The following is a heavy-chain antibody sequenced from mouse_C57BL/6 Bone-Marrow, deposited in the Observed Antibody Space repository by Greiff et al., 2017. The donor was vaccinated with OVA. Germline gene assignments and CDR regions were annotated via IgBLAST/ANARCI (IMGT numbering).Heavy chain of an antibody. D-gene: IGHD1-1*02. Sequence: EVQLQQSGAELVRPGASVKLSCTASGFNIKDYYMHWVKQRPEQGLEWIGRIDPEDGDTEYAPKFQGKATMTADTSSNTAYLQLSSLTSEDTVVYYCTTGWLGYYFDYWGQGTTLTVSS. CDR1: GFNIKDYY. V-gene: IGHV14-1*01. CDR3: TTGWLGYYFDY. J-gene: IGHJ2*01. CDR2: IDPEDGDT.